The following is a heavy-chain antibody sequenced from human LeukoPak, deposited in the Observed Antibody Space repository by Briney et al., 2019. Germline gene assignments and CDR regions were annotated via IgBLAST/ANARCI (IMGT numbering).Heavy chain of an antibody. CDR3: ARGPLLSHYFDY. Sequence: ASVKVSCKASGYTFTGYYMHWVRQAPGQGLEWMGWISAYNGNTNYAQKLQGRVTMTADTSTSTAYMELRSLRSDDTAVYYCARGPLLSHYFDYWGQGTLVTVSS. V-gene: IGHV1-18*04. CDR1: GYTFTGYY. CDR2: ISAYNGNT. J-gene: IGHJ4*02. D-gene: IGHD2/OR15-2a*01.